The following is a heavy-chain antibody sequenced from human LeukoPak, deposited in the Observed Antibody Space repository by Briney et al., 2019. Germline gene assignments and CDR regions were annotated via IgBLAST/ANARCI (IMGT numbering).Heavy chain of an antibody. J-gene: IGHJ4*02. D-gene: IGHD3-10*01. CDR3: ARDHYYNQDY. CDR2: IKNDGTP. Sequence: GGSLRPSCATSGFTFSQTWMHWVRQAPGKGLVWVAVIKNDGTPTYAEFAKGRFTISRDNAKNTVYLQMNGLTAEDTAVYYCARDHYYNQDYWGQGTLVTVSS. CDR1: GFTFSQTW. V-gene: IGHV3-74*01.